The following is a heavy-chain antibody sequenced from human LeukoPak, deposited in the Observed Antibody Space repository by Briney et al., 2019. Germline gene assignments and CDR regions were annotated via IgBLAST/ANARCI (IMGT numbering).Heavy chain of an antibody. D-gene: IGHD2-8*01. V-gene: IGHV3-23*01. CDR1: GFTFSSYA. CDR2: ISGSGGST. J-gene: IGHJ4*02. Sequence: GGSLRLSCAASGFTFSSYAMNWVRQAPGKGLEWVSGISGSGGSTNYADSVKGRFTISRDNSKNTLYLQMNYLRGDDTAVYYCATLTMYADLDYWGQGTLVTVSS. CDR3: ATLTMYADLDY.